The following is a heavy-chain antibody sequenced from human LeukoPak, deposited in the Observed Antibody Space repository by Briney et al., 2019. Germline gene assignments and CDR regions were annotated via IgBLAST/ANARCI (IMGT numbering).Heavy chain of an antibody. J-gene: IGHJ5*02. CDR1: XXTFTGYY. CDR3: ARRGLRFSYWFDP. D-gene: IGHD3-3*01. CDR2: INPNSGGT. Sequence: SVXXSXKASXXTFTGYYMHWVRQAPGQGLEWMGRINPNSGGTNYAQKFQGRVTMTRDTSISTAYMELSRLRSDDTAVYYCARRGLRFSYWFDPWGQGTLVTVSS. V-gene: IGHV1-2*06.